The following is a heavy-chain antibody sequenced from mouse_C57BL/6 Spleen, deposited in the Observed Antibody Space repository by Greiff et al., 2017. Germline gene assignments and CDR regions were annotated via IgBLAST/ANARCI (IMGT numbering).Heavy chain of an antibody. CDR3: ARQRDIYYDALFDY. J-gene: IGHJ2*01. D-gene: IGHD2-4*01. CDR2: ISSGSSTI. CDR1: GFTFSDYG. Sequence: EVQLVESGGGLVKPGGSLKLSCAASGFTFSDYGMHWVRQAPEKGLEWVAYISSGSSTIYYADTVKGRFTISRDNAKNTLFLQMTSLRSEDTAMYYCARQRDIYYDALFDYWGQGTTLTVSS. V-gene: IGHV5-17*01.